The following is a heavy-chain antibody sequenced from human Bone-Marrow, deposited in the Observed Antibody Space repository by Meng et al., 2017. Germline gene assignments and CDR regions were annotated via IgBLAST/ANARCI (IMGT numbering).Heavy chain of an antibody. J-gene: IGHJ4*02. Sequence: QGQLQESGPGLVKPSQTLSLTCTVFGGSISSGGYYWSWIRQHPGKGLEWIGYIYYSGSTYYNPSLKSLVTISVDTSKNQFSLKLSSVTAADTAVYYCAREASPEYYFDYWGQGTLVTVSS. CDR2: IYYSGST. D-gene: IGHD1-14*01. CDR3: AREASPEYYFDY. V-gene: IGHV4-31*01. CDR1: GGSISSGGYY.